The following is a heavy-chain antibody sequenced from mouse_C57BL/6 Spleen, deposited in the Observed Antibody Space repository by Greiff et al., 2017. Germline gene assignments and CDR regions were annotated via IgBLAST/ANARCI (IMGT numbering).Heavy chain of an antibody. CDR3: AREGAIYFHSFDS. CDR2: IYPGDGDT. V-gene: IGHV1-80*01. CDR1: GYAFSSYW. D-gene: IGHD1-1*01. Sequence: QVQLQQSGAELVKPGASVKISCKASGYAFSSYWMNWVKQRPGKGLEWIGQIYPGDGDTNYNGKFKGKATLTADKSSSTASMQLSSLTSEDSAVYFCAREGAIYFHSFDSWGQGTTLTVS. J-gene: IGHJ2*01.